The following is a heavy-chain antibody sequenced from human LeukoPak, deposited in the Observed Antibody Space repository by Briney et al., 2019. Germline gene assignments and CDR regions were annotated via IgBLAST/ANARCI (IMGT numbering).Heavy chain of an antibody. CDR1: GYTFSSYP. V-gene: IGHV3-30-3*01. Sequence: GGSLRLSCAASGYTFSSYPIHWVRQAPGKGLDWVALISSDGSDKKYADSVKGRFTISRDNSKNTLYLQMHSLRVEDTAVYYCARDYPADYWGQGTLVTVSS. CDR3: ARDYPADY. CDR2: ISSDGSDK. J-gene: IGHJ4*02.